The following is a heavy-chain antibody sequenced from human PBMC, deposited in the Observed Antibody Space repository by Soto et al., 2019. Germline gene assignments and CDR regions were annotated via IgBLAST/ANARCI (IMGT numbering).Heavy chain of an antibody. D-gene: IGHD5-12*01. J-gene: IGHJ2*01. CDR2: FTPKFGTA. Sequence: QVQLVQSGAEVKKPGSSVKVSCKASGGTFRNHGISWLRQAPGQGLEWIGGFTPKFGTANYAPKFQGRVSITADESTTTASVALSNLRPEDTDVYFCARGVVSGFEFWYFDLWGRGTLITVSS. CDR1: GGTFRNHG. V-gene: IGHV1-69*01. CDR3: ARGVVSGFEFWYFDL.